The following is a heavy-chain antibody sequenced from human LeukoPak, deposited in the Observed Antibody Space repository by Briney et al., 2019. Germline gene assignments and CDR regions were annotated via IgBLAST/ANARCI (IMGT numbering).Heavy chain of an antibody. Sequence: PGGSLRLSCAASVFTFSSYSMNWVRQAPGKGLEWVSYISSSSSTIYYADSVKGRFTISRDNAKNSLYLQMNSLRAEDTAVYYCASSFEELFDYWGQGTLVTVSS. CDR3: ASSFEELFDY. V-gene: IGHV3-48*04. D-gene: IGHD3-10*01. CDR2: ISSSSSTI. J-gene: IGHJ4*02. CDR1: VFTFSSYS.